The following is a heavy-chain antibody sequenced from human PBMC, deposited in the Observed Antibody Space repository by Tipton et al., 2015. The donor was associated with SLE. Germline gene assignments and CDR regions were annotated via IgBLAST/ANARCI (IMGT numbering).Heavy chain of an antibody. Sequence: TLSLTCTVSGGSMSTYYWSWIRQPPGKGLEWIGYIYYSGSTNYNPSLKSRVTISVDTSKNQFSLKLSSVTAADTAVYYCARGVMGFWSYYYMDVWGKGTTVTVSS. V-gene: IGHV4-59*01. CDR3: ARGVMGFWSYYYMDV. CDR2: IYYSGST. D-gene: IGHD3-3*01. J-gene: IGHJ6*03. CDR1: GGSMSTYY.